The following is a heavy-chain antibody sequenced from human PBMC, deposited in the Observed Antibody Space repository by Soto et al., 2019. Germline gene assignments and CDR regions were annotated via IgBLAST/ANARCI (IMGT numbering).Heavy chain of an antibody. CDR1: GFTFSSYG. Sequence: QVQLVESGGGVVQPGRSLRLSCAASGFTFSSYGMHWVRPAPGKGLEWVALIWYDGSNKYYADSVKGRFTISRDNSKNTLYLQMNSLRAEDTAVYYCARDQGAYAEYFQHWGQGTLVTVSS. CDR2: IWYDGSNK. J-gene: IGHJ1*01. CDR3: ARDQGAYAEYFQH. D-gene: IGHD1-26*01. V-gene: IGHV3-33*01.